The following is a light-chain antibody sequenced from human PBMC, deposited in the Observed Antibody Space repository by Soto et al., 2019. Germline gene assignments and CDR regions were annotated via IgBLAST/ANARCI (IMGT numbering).Light chain of an antibody. CDR3: QQYAMSPRT. V-gene: IGKV3-20*01. Sequence: EIVLTQSPGTLSLSPGERATLTCRASQSVASSYLAWYQQKPGQAPRLLIYGATVRATAIPDRFRGSGTGTDFTLTISRLEPEDFAVYYCQQYAMSPRTFGGGAKVEMK. CDR2: GAT. J-gene: IGKJ4*01. CDR1: QSVASSY.